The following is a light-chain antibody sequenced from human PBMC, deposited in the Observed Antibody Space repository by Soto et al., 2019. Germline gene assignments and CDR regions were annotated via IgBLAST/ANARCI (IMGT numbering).Light chain of an antibody. V-gene: IGKV3-20*01. CDR1: QSVSSAY. CDR2: DVS. Sequence: IPLPQSPGTRSLSPGERDTLSCRASQSVSSAYLAWYQQKPGQAPRLLIYDVSSRATGIPDRFSGSGSGTDFTLTVTSLDFECFADHRDLHSFT. CDR3: LHSFT. J-gene: IGKJ3*01.